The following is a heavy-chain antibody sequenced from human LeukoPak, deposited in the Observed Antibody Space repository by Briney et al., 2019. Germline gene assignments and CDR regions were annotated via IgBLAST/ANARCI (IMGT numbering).Heavy chain of an antibody. V-gene: IGHV4-38-2*01. J-gene: IGHJ4*02. D-gene: IGHD6-19*01. CDR2: IYHSGST. CDR3: ARVGAVAGSMDY. CDR1: GYSISSGYY. Sequence: SSETLSLTCAVSGYSISSGYYWGWIRQPPGKGLEWIGSIYHSGSTYYNPSLKSRVTISVDTSKNQFSLRLSSVTAADTAVYYCARVGAVAGSMDYWGQGTLVTVSS.